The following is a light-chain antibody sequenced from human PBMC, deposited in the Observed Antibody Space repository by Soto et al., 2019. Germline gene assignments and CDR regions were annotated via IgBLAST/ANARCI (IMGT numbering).Light chain of an antibody. CDR3: HQRGDWPT. Sequence: EIVVTQSPATLSLSPGDRATLSCRTSQNVNYYLAWYQQKPGQAPRLLIYDTSNRATGIPARFTGSGSGTDFTLTISSLEPEDFAVYYCHQRGDWPTFGGGTKVEI. J-gene: IGKJ4*01. CDR2: DTS. CDR1: QNVNYY. V-gene: IGKV3-11*01.